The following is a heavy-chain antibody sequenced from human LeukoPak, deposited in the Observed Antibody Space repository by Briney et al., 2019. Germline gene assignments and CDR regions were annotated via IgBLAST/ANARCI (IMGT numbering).Heavy chain of an antibody. Sequence: GGSLRLSCAASGFTFSSYAMHWGRQAPGNGLEYFSAISSNGGSTYYANSVQGRFTISRDNSKNTLYLQMGSLRAEDMAVYYCARDASYCSSTSCYLGYMDVWGKGTTVTVSS. CDR1: GFTFSSYA. CDR2: ISSNGGST. V-gene: IGHV3-64*01. CDR3: ARDASYCSSTSCYLGYMDV. D-gene: IGHD2-2*01. J-gene: IGHJ6*03.